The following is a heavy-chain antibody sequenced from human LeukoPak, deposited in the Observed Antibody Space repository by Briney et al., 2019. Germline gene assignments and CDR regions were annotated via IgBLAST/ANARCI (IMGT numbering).Heavy chain of an antibody. CDR3: ARDGHREYRDYGMDV. CDR2: ISGSGGST. Sequence: PGGSLRFSCEASGFTFSSYAMSWVRQAPGKGLEWVSAISGSGGSTYYADSVKGRFTISRDNSKNTLYLQMNSLRAEDTAVYYCARDGHREYRDYGMDVWGQGTTVTVSS. D-gene: IGHD2/OR15-2a*01. J-gene: IGHJ6*02. CDR1: GFTFSSYA. V-gene: IGHV3-23*01.